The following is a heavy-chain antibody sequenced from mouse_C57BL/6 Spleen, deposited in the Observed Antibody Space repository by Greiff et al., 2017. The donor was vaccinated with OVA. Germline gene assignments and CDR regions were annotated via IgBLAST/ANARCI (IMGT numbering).Heavy chain of an antibody. CDR2: IYPGDGDT. Sequence: VQLVESGPELVKPGASVKISCKASGYAFSSSWMNWVKQRPGKGLEWIGRIYPGDGDTNYNGKFKGKATLTADKSSSTAYMQLSSLTSEDSAVYFCARLDGSSYSSHAMDYWGQGTSVTVSS. CDR3: ARLDGSSYSSHAMDY. D-gene: IGHD1-1*01. CDR1: GYAFSSSW. V-gene: IGHV1-82*01. J-gene: IGHJ4*01.